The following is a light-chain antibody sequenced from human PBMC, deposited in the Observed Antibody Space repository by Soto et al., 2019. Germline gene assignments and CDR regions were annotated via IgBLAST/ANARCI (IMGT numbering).Light chain of an antibody. V-gene: IGLV2-14*01. CDR1: SSDVGGYNY. J-gene: IGLJ1*01. CDR3: SSYTSSSTYV. CDR2: EVS. Sequence: QSALTQPASVSGSPGQSITISCTGTSSDVGGYNYVSWYQQHPGKAPKLMIYEVSNRPSGVSNRFSGYKSGNTASLTISGLQAEDEVDYYCSSYTSSSTYVFGTGTKLTVL.